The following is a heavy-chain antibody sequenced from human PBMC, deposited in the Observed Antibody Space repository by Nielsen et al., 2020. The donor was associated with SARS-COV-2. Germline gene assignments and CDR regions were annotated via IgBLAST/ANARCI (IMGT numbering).Heavy chain of an antibody. V-gene: IGHV1-69*06. D-gene: IGHD3-16*02. CDR3: ARGRRVRLGELSSMYYYGMDV. J-gene: IGHJ6*02. CDR2: IIPIFGTA. Sequence: PVKVSCKASGYTFTSYGISWVRQAPGQGLEWMGGIIPIFGTANYAQKFQGRVTITADKSTSTAYMELSSLRSEDTAVYYCARGRRVRLGELSSMYYYGMDVWGQGTTVTVSS. CDR1: GYTFTSYG.